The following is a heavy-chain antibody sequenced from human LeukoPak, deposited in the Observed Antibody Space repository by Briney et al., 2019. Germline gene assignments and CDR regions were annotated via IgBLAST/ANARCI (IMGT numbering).Heavy chain of an antibody. D-gene: IGHD6-13*01. Sequence: GGSLRLSCAASGFTLSSYSMSWVRQAPGRGLEWVANIKQDGSEKYYVDSVKGRFTISRDNAKNSLDLQMNSLRAEDTAVYYCAGDMAHGTWYGAEYFQHWGQGTLVTVSS. J-gene: IGHJ1*01. CDR1: GFTLSSYS. V-gene: IGHV3-7*01. CDR2: IKQDGSEK. CDR3: AGDMAHGTWYGAEYFQH.